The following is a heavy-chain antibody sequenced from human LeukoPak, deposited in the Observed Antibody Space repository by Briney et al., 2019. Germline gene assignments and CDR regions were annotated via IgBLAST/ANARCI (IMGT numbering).Heavy chain of an antibody. D-gene: IGHD6-19*01. J-gene: IGHJ5*02. Sequence: GRSLRLSCAASGFTFSSYAMHWVRQAPGKGLEWVAVISYDGSNKYYADSVKGRFTISRDNSKNTLYLQMNSLRAEDTAVYYCARGGQWLVQGNWFDPWGQGTLVTVSS. V-gene: IGHV3-30-3*01. CDR2: ISYDGSNK. CDR3: ARGGQWLVQGNWFDP. CDR1: GFTFSSYA.